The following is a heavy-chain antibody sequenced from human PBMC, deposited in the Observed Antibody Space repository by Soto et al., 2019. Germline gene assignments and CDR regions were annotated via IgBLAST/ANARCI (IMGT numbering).Heavy chain of an antibody. CDR1: GGSISSYY. CDR3: ARDDLFSYSSGWSKGGGYFDY. CDR2: IYYSGST. V-gene: IGHV4-59*01. D-gene: IGHD6-19*01. Sequence: SETLSLTCTVSGGSISSYYWSWIRQPPGKGLEWIGYIYYSGSTNYNPSLKSRVTISVDTSKNQFSLKLSSVTAADTAVYYCARDDLFSYSSGWSKGGGYFDYWGQGTLVTVSS. J-gene: IGHJ4*02.